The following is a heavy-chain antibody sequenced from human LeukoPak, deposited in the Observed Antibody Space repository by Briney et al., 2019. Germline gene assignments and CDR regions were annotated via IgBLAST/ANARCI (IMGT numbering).Heavy chain of an antibody. D-gene: IGHD4-17*01. CDR3: AKMDGDYGFDY. J-gene: IGHJ4*02. CDR2: ISYDGSNK. Sequence: QAGGPLRLSCAASGSTFSSYGMHWVRQAPGKRLEWVAVISYDGSNKYYADSVKGRFTISRDNSKNTLYLQMNSLRAEDTAVYYCAKMDGDYGFDYWGQGTLVTVSS. CDR1: GSTFSSYG. V-gene: IGHV3-30*18.